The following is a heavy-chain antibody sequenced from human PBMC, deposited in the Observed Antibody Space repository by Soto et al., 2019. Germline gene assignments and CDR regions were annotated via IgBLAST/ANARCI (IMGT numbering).Heavy chain of an antibody. Sequence: EVQLLESGGGLVQPGGAQRLSGPPSGFTFSSGALNWVPQVPGKGLDWVSAIDGGGGSIYYADSVKGRFTISRDNSKTTLYLQMDSLRAEDTAVYYCAKGGGDSLRYGMDVWGQGTTVTVSS. D-gene: IGHD2-21*02. CDR3: AKGGGDSLRYGMDV. V-gene: IGHV3-23*01. CDR1: GFTFSSGA. J-gene: IGHJ6*02. CDR2: IDGGGGSI.